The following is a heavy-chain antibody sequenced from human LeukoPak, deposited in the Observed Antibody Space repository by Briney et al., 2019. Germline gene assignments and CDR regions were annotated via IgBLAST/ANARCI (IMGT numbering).Heavy chain of an antibody. V-gene: IGHV3-30-3*01. CDR1: GFTFSSYA. CDR2: ISYDGSNK. CDR3: AREIGLDYFDY. J-gene: IGHJ4*02. D-gene: IGHD3-16*01. Sequence: GRSLRLSCAASGFTFSSYAMPWVRKAPGKGLKWVAVISYDGSNKYYADSVKGRFTISRDNSKNTLYLQMNSLRAEDTAAYYCAREIGLDYFDYWGQGTLVTVSS.